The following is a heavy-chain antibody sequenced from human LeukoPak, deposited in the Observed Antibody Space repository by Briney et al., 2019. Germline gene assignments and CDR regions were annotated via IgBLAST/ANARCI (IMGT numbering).Heavy chain of an antibody. D-gene: IGHD4-17*01. CDR2: INPNSGGT. CDR1: GYTFTGYY. Sequence: ASVEVSCKASGYTFTGYYMHWVRQAPGQGLEWMGWINPNSGGTNYAQKFQGRVTMTRDTSISTAYMELSRLRSDDTAVYYCARRVTTILNWFDPWGQGTLVTVSS. V-gene: IGHV1-2*02. J-gene: IGHJ5*02. CDR3: ARRVTTILNWFDP.